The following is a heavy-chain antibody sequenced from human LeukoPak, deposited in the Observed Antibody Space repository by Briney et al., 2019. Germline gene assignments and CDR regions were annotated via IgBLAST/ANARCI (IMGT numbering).Heavy chain of an antibody. CDR1: GFTFSSYS. D-gene: IGHD6-13*01. J-gene: IGHJ4*02. V-gene: IGHV3-48*01. CDR2: ISSSSSTI. Sequence: GGSLRLSCAASGFTFSSYSMNWVRQAPGKGLEWVSYISSSSSTIYYADSVKGRFTISRDNAKNSLYLQMNSLRAEDTAVYYCARDRAHSSSSGLDYWAREPWSPSPQ. CDR3: ARDRAHSSSSGLDY.